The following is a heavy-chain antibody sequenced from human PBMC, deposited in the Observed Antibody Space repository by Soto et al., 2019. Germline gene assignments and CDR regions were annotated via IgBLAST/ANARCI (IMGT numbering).Heavy chain of an antibody. CDR1: GYSFTSYA. CDR3: ARDLKWELGWFDP. CDR2: INAGNGNT. D-gene: IGHD1-26*01. Sequence: ASVKVSCKASGYSFTSYAMHWVRQAPGQRLEWMGWINAGNGNTNYAQKLQGRVTMTTDTSTSTAYMELRSLRSDDTAVYYCARDLKWELGWFDPWGQGTLVTVSS. V-gene: IGHV1-3*01. J-gene: IGHJ5*02.